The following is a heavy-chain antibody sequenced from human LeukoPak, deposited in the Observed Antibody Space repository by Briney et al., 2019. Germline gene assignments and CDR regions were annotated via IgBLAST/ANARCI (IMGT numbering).Heavy chain of an antibody. Sequence: PGGSLRLSCAASEFSVGSNYMTWVRQAPGKGLEWVSLIYSGGSTYYADSVKGRFTISRDNSKNTLYLQMNSLRAEDTAVYFCARDKGGMVPFDHWGEGTLVTVSS. CDR1: EFSVGSNY. CDR3: ARDKGGMVPFDH. D-gene: IGHD3-10*01. V-gene: IGHV3-66*01. J-gene: IGHJ4*02. CDR2: IYSGGST.